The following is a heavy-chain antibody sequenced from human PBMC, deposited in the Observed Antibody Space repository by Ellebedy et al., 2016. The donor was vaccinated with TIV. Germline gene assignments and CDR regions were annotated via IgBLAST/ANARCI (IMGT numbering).Heavy chain of an antibody. CDR2: IIPIFGTA. CDR3: ARGTQGVFDY. J-gene: IGHJ4*02. Sequence: SVKVSXXASGGTFSSYAISWVRQAPGQGLEWMGGIIPIFGTANYAQKFQGRVTITRDTSASTAYMELSSLRSEDTAVYYCARGTQGVFDYWGQGTLVTVSS. V-gene: IGHV1-69*05. CDR1: GGTFSSYA. D-gene: IGHD2-8*01.